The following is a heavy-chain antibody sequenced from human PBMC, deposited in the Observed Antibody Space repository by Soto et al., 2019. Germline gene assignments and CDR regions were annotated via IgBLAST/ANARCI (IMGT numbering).Heavy chain of an antibody. V-gene: IGHV1-69*02. CDR3: ANRGLGIREYFYDGMDV. Sequence: QVQLVQSGAEVKKPGSSVQVSCKASGGTFSSYIISWVRQAPGQGLEWMGRIIPILGIASYAQKLQGRFITTADKSTSTPFTGFSSLRSEDTAVYYCANRGLGIREYFYDGMDVWGQGTTVTCSS. D-gene: IGHD3-16*01. J-gene: IGHJ6*01. CDR1: GGTFSSYI. CDR2: IIPILGIA.